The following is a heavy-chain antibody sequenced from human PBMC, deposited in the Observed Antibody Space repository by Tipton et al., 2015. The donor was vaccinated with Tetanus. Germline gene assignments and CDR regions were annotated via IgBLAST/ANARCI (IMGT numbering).Heavy chain of an antibody. Sequence: TLSLTCAVSGGSISSSNWWSWVRQPPGKGLEWIGEIYHSGSTNYNPSLKSRVTISVDKSKNQFSLKLSSVTAADTAVYYCAGAIVVPAAINYYYYYGMDVWGQGTTVTVSS. J-gene: IGHJ6*02. CDR1: GGSISSSNW. CDR3: AGAIVVPAAINYYYYYGMDV. CDR2: IYHSGST. V-gene: IGHV4-4*02. D-gene: IGHD2-2*02.